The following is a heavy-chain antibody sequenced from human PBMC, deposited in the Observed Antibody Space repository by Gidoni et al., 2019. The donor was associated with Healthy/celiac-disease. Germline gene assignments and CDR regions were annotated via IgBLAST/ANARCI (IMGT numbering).Heavy chain of an antibody. Sequence: EVQLVESGGGLVKPGGSLRLSCAASGFTFSSYSMNWVRQAPGKGLEWVSSISSSSSYIYYADSVKGRFTISRDNAKNSLYLQMNSLRAEDTAVYYCARDTGAGCIVGGGDCYSLGYGMDVWGQGTTVTVSS. J-gene: IGHJ6*02. CDR3: ARDTGAGCIVGGGDCYSLGYGMDV. CDR1: GFTFSSYS. CDR2: ISSSSSYI. V-gene: IGHV3-21*01. D-gene: IGHD2-21*01.